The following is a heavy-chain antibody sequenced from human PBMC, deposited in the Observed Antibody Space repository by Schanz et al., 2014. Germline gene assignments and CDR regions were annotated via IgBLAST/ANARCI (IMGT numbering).Heavy chain of an antibody. D-gene: IGHD2-15*01. CDR1: GFTFSSYG. CDR3: AKGMGYCSGGTCYDYYYYGLDV. V-gene: IGHV3-33*06. J-gene: IGHJ6*02. CDR2: IWYDENNK. Sequence: QVQLLESGGGLIQPGGSLRLSCVASGFTFSSYGMHWVRQAPGKGLEWVAVIWYDENNKYYADSVKGRFTISRDNSENTLYLQMNSLSADDTAVFYCAKGMGYCSGGTCYDYYYYGLDVWGQGTTVTVSS.